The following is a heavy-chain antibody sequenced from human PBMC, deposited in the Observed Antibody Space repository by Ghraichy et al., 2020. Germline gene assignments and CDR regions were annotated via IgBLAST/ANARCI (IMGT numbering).Heavy chain of an antibody. CDR2: ISWNSRSV. D-gene: IGHD6-13*01. V-gene: IGHV3-9*01. Sequence: GGSLRLSCAASGFTFADYAMHWVRQTPGKGLEWVATISWNSRSVVYVDSVKGRFTVSRDNAKSSLYLQMNSLRAEDTALYYCAKGYSSIWTSPEHVWGQGTTVTVSS. CDR1: GFTFADYA. CDR3: AKGYSSIWTSPEHV. J-gene: IGHJ6*02.